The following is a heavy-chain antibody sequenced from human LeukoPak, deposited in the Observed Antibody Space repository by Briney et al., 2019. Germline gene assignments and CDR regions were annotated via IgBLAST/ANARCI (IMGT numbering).Heavy chain of an antibody. CDR3: ARGTMTTVTYYFDY. V-gene: IGHV4-34*01. CDR2: INHSGST. CDR1: GGSFSGYY. Sequence: SETLSLTCAVYGGSFSGYYWSWIRQPPGKGLEWIGEINHSGSTNYNPSLKSRVTISVDTSKNQFSLKLSSVTAADTAVYCCARGTMTTVTYYFDYWGQGTLVTVSS. J-gene: IGHJ4*02. D-gene: IGHD4-17*01.